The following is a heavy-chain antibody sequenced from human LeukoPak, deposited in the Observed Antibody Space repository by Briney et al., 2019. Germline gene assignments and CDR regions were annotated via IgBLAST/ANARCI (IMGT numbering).Heavy chain of an antibody. CDR2: VTGSGVSS. J-gene: IGHJ4*02. CDR3: AKRKFESSGYHDY. CDR1: GFTFSRFA. D-gene: IGHD3-22*01. V-gene: IGHV3-23*01. Sequence: GGSLRLSCAASGFTFSRFAMNWVRQAPGKGLEWVSSVTGSGVSSDYADSVKGRFTISRDNSKNTLYLYMNTLRAEDTAVYYCAKRKFESSGYHDYWGQGTLVPVSS.